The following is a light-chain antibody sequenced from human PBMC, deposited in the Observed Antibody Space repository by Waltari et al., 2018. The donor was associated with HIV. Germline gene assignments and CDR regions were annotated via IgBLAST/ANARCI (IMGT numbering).Light chain of an antibody. V-gene: IGLV2-14*01. CDR3: SSYTSSSTLT. CDR2: EVS. Sequence: QSALTQPASVSGSPGPSIPIPCTGTSSDVGGYNYVSWYQQHPGKAPKLMIYEVSNRPSGVSNRFSGSKSGNTASLTISGLQAEDEADYYCSSYTSSSTLTFGGGTKLTVL. J-gene: IGLJ2*01. CDR1: SSDVGGYNY.